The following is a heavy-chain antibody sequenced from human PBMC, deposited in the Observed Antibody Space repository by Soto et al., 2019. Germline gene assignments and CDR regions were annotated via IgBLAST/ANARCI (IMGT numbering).Heavy chain of an antibody. Sequence: ASVKVSCKASGYTFTNYAMHWVRQAPGQSLEWVGWISTGDGDTRYSQNFQDRLTITRETSASTVYMDLSSLRSEDTAMYYCAREVRSAGEDRWGQGTLVTVSS. J-gene: IGHJ5*02. CDR3: AREVRSAGEDR. CDR2: ISTGDGDT. CDR1: GYTFTNYA. V-gene: IGHV1-3*04. D-gene: IGHD6-19*01.